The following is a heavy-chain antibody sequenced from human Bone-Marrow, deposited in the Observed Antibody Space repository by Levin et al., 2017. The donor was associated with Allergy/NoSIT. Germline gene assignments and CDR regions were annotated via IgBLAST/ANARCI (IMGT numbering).Heavy chain of an antibody. V-gene: IGHV3-33*03. CDR2: ISYDGDFI. D-gene: IGHD3-9*01. Sequence: GSLRLSCAASGFSFRSYGMHWVRQAPGKGLEWVGLISYDGDFIFYGDSVKGRFTIARDNSNSTLFLQMDSLSADDTAIYYCAKSPTLTGYYEWFDPWGQGTLVTVSS. J-gene: IGHJ5*02. CDR3: AKSPTLTGYYEWFDP. CDR1: GFSFRSYG.